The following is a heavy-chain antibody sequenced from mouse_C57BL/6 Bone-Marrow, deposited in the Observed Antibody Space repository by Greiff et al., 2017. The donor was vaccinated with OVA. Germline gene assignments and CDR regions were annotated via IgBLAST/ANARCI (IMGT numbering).Heavy chain of an antibody. CDR2: IYPGDGDT. V-gene: IGHV1-82*01. CDR1: GYAFSSSW. D-gene: IGHD2-4*01. Sequence: QVQLQQSGPELVKPGASVTISCKASGYAFSSSWMNWVKQRPGKGLEWIGRIYPGDGDTNYNGTFKGKATLTADKSSSTAYMQLSSLASEDSAVYFWATLYYDYDGDDWGQGTTLTVSS. J-gene: IGHJ2*01. CDR3: ATLYYDYDGDD.